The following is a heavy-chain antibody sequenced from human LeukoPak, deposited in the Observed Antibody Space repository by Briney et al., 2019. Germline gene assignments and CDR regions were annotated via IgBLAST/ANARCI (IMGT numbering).Heavy chain of an antibody. CDR3: ASLGGSGSTYYYYMDV. V-gene: IGHV3-20*04. J-gene: IGHJ6*03. D-gene: IGHD3-10*01. Sequence: PGGSLRLSCAASGFTFDDYGMSWVRQAPGKGLEWVSGINWNGGSTGYADSVKGRFTISRDNAKNSLYLQMNSLRAEDMALYYCASLGGSGSTYYYYMDVWGKGTTVTVSS. CDR1: GFTFDDYG. CDR2: INWNGGST.